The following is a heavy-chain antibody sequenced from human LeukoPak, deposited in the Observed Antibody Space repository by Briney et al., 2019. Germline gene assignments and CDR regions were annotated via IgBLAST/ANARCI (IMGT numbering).Heavy chain of an antibody. V-gene: IGHV3-23*01. CDR1: GFTSFKNNA. CDR3: AKGADTSSWPPFDS. Sequence: GGSLRLSCAASGFTSFKNNAMSWVRQAPGKGLEWVSVISDGGGTTYYADSVKGRFTISRDNSKNTLYLQMSSLRAEDTAVYYCAKGADTSSWPPFDSWGQGTLVTVSS. CDR2: ISDGGGTT. J-gene: IGHJ4*02. D-gene: IGHD6-13*01.